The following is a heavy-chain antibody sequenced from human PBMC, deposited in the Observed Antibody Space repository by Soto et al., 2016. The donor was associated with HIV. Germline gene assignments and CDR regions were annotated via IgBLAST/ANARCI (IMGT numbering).Heavy chain of an antibody. CDR3: VRDENYYEAYGMDV. J-gene: IGHJ6*02. CDR2: IYSGGNT. D-gene: IGHD3-16*01. CDR1: EFTISSNY. V-gene: IGHV3-66*01. Sequence: EVQLVESGGGLVQPGGSLRLSCAASEFTISSNYMSWVRQAPEKGLEWVSVIYSGGNTYYADSVKGRFTISRDNSKNTLYLQMDSLRAEDTAVYYCVRDENYYEAYGMDVWGQGTKVTVSS.